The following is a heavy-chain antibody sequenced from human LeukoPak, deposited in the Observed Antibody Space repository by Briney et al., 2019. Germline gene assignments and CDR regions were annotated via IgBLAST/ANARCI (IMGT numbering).Heavy chain of an antibody. J-gene: IGHJ3*02. V-gene: IGHV1-69*01. D-gene: IGHD5-24*01. Sequence: SVKVPCKASGGTFSSYAISWVRQAPGQGLEWMGGIIPIFGTANYAQKFQGRVTITADESTSTAYMELSSLRSEDTAVYYCAREMATINDAFDIWGQGTMVTVSS. CDR3: AREMATINDAFDI. CDR2: IIPIFGTA. CDR1: GGTFSSYA.